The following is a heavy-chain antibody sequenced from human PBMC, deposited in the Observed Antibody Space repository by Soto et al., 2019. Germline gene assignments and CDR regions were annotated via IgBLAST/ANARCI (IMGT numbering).Heavy chain of an antibody. Sequence: TLSLTCAISGDSVSSNSAAWNWIRQSPSRGLEWLGRTYYRSKWYNDYAVSVKSRITINPDTSKNQFSLQLNSVTPEDTAVYYCARDSVFYSGYDYFQYYYGMDVWGQGTTVTVSS. CDR1: GDSVSSNSAA. V-gene: IGHV6-1*01. J-gene: IGHJ6*02. CDR2: TYYRSKWYN. D-gene: IGHD5-12*01. CDR3: ARDSVFYSGYDYFQYYYGMDV.